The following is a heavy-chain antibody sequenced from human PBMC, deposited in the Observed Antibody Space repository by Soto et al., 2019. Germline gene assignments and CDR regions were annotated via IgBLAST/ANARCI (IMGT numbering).Heavy chain of an antibody. CDR3: ARVRTIGYCSGYSCPLGWFDP. CDR2: IFYSGST. J-gene: IGHJ5*02. V-gene: IGHV4-31*02. Sequence: PSETLSLTWTVSGGSLTSGGYYWSWIRQHPGKGLEWIGYIFYSGSTYYNPSLQSRLSISVDTSKNQFSLKLNSVTAADTAVYFCARVRTIGYCSGYSCPLGWFDPWGQGTLVTVSS. CDR1: GGSLTSGGYY. D-gene: IGHD2-15*01.